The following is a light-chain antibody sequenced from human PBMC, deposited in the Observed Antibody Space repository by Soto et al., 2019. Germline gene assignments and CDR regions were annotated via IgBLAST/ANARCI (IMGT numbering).Light chain of an antibody. CDR1: RTVDGN. V-gene: IGKV3D-15*01. CDR3: QEYNYWHPIT. Sequence: EVVLTQSPGTLSLSPGERATLSCRASRTVDGNYLAWYHQKPGQAPRLLIHSASTRAPGIPDRFSASGAGTEFTLTITSLQSEDSAVYYCQEYNYWHPITFGGGTKVEIK. J-gene: IGKJ4*01. CDR2: SAS.